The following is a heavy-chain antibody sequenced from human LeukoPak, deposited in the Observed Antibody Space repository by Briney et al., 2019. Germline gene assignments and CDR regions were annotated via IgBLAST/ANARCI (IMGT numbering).Heavy chain of an antibody. CDR2: ISGSGGST. Sequence: PGRSLRLSCAASGFTFSSYAMGWVRQAPGKGLEWVSGISGSGGSTYYADSVKGRFTISRDNSKNTLYLQMNSLRAEDTAVYYCAKDRRSAAVVEYYFDYWGQGTLVTVSS. CDR3: AKDRRSAAVVEYYFDY. J-gene: IGHJ4*02. CDR1: GFTFSSYA. D-gene: IGHD5-18*01. V-gene: IGHV3-23*01.